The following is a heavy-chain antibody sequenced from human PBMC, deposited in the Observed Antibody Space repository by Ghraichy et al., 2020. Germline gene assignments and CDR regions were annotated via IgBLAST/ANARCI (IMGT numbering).Heavy chain of an antibody. CDR3: ARIEAQSAEKYFYQYYGLDV. V-gene: IGHV3-48*01. Sequence: GGSLRLSCAASGFTFSSYSMNWVRQAPGKGLEWVSYISSSSSTIYYADSVKGRFTISRDNVKKSLYLQMNSLRAEDTAVYYCARIEAQSAEKYFYQYYGLDVWGQGTTVTVSS. CDR2: ISSSSSTI. J-gene: IGHJ6*02. CDR1: GFTFSSYS. D-gene: IGHD6-19*01.